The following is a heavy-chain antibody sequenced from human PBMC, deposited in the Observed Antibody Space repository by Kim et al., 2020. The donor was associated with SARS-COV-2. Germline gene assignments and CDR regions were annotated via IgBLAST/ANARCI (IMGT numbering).Heavy chain of an antibody. CDR2: ISGDGGST. D-gene: IGHD6-13*01. CDR1: GFTFDDYA. V-gene: IGHV3-43*02. Sequence: GGSLRLSCAASGFTFDDYAMHWVRQAPGKSLEWVSLISGDGGSTYYADSVKGRFTISRDNSKNSLYLQMNSLRTEDTALYYCAKGSSSSWFPTDDYWGQGTLVTVSS. CDR3: AKGSSSSWFPTDDY. J-gene: IGHJ4*02.